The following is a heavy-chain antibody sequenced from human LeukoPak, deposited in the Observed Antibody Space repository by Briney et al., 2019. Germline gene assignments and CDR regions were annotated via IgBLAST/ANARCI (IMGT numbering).Heavy chain of an antibody. D-gene: IGHD6-19*01. CDR1: GYTFTSYY. CDR3: ARHYTKSSGWYYFDS. CDR2: INPSGGST. Sequence: GASVKVSCKASGYTFTSYYMHWVRQAPGQGLEWMGIINPSGGSTSYAQKFQGRVTMTRDTSTSTVYMELSSLRSEDTAVFYCARHYTKSSGWYYFDSWGQGTLVTVSS. J-gene: IGHJ4*02. V-gene: IGHV1-46*01.